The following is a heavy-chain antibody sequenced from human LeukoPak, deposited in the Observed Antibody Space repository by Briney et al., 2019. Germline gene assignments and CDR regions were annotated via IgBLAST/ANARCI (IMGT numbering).Heavy chain of an antibody. CDR2: ISGDGGRT. CDR3: AKDVSGSIDS. Sequence: GALRLSCAASGFIFSDYNMHWVRQVPGKGLEWVSTISGDGGRTSYADSVKGRVTISRDNSKNSLYLQMNSLRTEDTAFYYCAKDVSGSIDSWGQGTLVTVSS. D-gene: IGHD5/OR15-5a*01. J-gene: IGHJ4*02. V-gene: IGHV3-43*02. CDR1: GFIFSDYN.